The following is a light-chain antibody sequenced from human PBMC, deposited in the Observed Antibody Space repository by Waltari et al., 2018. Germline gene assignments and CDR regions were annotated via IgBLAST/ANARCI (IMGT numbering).Light chain of an antibody. J-gene: IGLJ1*01. Sequence: QSALTQPASVSGSPGQSITISCSGTSSDLGAYKYVSWYQQQPGKAPKLIIYEVSNRPSGVSNRFSCSKSGNTASLSISGLQAEDEADYYCISFTSSVTYVFGTGTRVTVV. V-gene: IGLV2-14*01. CDR1: SSDLGAYKY. CDR3: ISFTSSVTYV. CDR2: EVS.